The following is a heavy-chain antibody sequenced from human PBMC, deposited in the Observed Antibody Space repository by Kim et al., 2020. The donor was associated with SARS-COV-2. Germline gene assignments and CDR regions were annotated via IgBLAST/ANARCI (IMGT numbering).Heavy chain of an antibody. CDR2: N. CDR3: ARLKRGYGMDV. J-gene: IGHJ6*02. D-gene: IGHD3-10*01. Sequence: NDYAVSVKSRITINPETSKNHFSLQLNSVTPEDTAVYYCARLKRGYGMDVWGQGTTVTVSS. V-gene: IGHV6-1*01.